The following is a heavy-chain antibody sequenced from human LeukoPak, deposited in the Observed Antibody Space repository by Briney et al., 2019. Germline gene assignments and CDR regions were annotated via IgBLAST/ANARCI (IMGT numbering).Heavy chain of an antibody. V-gene: IGHV4-59*01. D-gene: IGHD3-22*01. CDR3: ARDPYYYDSSGYSSSHAFDI. CDR2: IYYSGST. CDR1: GGSISSYY. J-gene: IGHJ3*02. Sequence: PSETLSLTCTVSGGSISSYYWSWIWQPPGKGLEWIGYIYYSGSTNYNPSLKSRVTISVDTSKNQFSLKLSSVTAADTAVYYCARDPYYYDSSGYSSSHAFDIWGQGTMVTVSS.